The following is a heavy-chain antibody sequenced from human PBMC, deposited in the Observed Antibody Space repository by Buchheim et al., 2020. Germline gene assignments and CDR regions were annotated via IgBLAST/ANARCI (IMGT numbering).Heavy chain of an antibody. Sequence: QVQLVQSGAEVKKPGSSVKVSCKASGCTFSSYAISWVRQAPGQGLEWMGGIIPIFGTANYAQKFQGRVTITADKSTSTAYRSLSSLSSEDTAVYYWARVPGVMVYATGWFDPWGQGTL. CDR3: ARVPGVMVYATGWFDP. CDR2: IIPIFGTA. D-gene: IGHD2-8*01. V-gene: IGHV1-69*06. CDR1: GCTFSSYA. J-gene: IGHJ5*02.